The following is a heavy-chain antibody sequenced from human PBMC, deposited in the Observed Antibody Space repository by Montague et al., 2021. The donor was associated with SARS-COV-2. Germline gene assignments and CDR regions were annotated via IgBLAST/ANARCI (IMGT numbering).Heavy chain of an antibody. CDR3: VREKYYFDDSGSK. V-gene: IGHV4-59*01. CDR2: VYHTGST. Sequence: SETLSLTCTVSGGSISSYYWSWVRQPPGKGLEWIRYVYHTGSTNYNPSLKSRVTLSIDTSKNQFSLNLTSVTAADTAVYYCVREKYYFDDSGSKWGQGTLVTV. D-gene: IGHD3-22*01. J-gene: IGHJ4*02. CDR1: GGSISSYY.